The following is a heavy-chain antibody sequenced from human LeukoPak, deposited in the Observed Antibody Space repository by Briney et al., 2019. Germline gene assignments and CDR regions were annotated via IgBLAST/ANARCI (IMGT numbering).Heavy chain of an antibody. D-gene: IGHD3-9*01. CDR3: ARVRYFDWLGPFDY. J-gene: IGHJ4*02. CDR2: ISDSGTTI. V-gene: IGHV3-48*04. CDR1: GFTFSSYG. Sequence: QPGGSLRLSCAASGFTFSSYGMSWVRQAPEKGLEWVSYISDSGTTIYYGDSVKGRFTISRDNAKRSLYLQMNSLRAEDTAVYYCARVRYFDWLGPFDYWGQGTLVTVSS.